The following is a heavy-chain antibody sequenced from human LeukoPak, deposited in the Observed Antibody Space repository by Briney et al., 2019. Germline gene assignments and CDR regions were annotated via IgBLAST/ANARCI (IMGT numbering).Heavy chain of an antibody. CDR1: GLTFSNYA. CDR2: ISNNGDST. CDR3: VKYNSGLYDF. D-gene: IGHD1-14*01. Sequence: GGSLRLSCSASGLTFSNYAFHWVRQAPGKGLECASAISNNGDSTYYADFVKGRFTISRDNSNKTLYLQMSSLRAEDTAVYYCVKYNSGLYDFWGQGILVTVSS. V-gene: IGHV3-64D*06. J-gene: IGHJ4*02.